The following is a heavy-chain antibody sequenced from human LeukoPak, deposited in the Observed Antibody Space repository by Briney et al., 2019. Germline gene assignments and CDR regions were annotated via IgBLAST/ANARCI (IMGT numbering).Heavy chain of an antibody. D-gene: IGHD5-18*01. J-gene: IGHJ6*03. CDR1: GFTFSSYW. V-gene: IGHV3-74*01. CDR3: ARGRHLYSYAYDYYMDV. CDR2: INTDGSST. Sequence: GGSLRLSCAASGFTFSSYWMHWVRQAPGKGLVWVSRINTDGSSTNYADSVKGRFTISRDNAKNTLYLQVDSLRAEDAAVYYCARGRHLYSYAYDYYMDVWGKGTTVTISS.